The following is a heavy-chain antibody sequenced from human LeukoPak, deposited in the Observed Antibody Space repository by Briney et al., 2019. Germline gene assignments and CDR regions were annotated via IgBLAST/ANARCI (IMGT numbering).Heavy chain of an antibody. CDR1: GGSFSGYY. J-gene: IGHJ4*02. V-gene: IGHV4-34*01. CDR3: ARRHVSIYFDY. Sequence: SSETLSLTCAVYGGSFSGYYWSWIRQPPGKGLEWIGEINHSGSTNYNPSLKSRVTISVDTSKNQFSLKLSSVTAADTAVYYCARRHVSIYFDYWGQGTLVTVSS. CDR2: INHSGST.